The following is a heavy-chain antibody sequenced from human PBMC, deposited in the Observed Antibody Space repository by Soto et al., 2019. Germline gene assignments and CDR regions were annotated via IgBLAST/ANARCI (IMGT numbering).Heavy chain of an antibody. CDR1: GGSISSGGSY. CDR2: IDNSGTS. J-gene: IGHJ3*02. V-gene: IGHV4-31*03. D-gene: IGHD1-20*01. CDR3: ARVGISGTIDALDI. Sequence: QGQLQESGPGLVKPSQTLSLTCTVSGGSISSGGSYWGWIRQHPGKGLEWIGYIDNSGTSYYNPSLKSRVTISVDTSKNQFSLNLSSVTAADTAVYYCARVGISGTIDALDIWGQGTMVTVSS.